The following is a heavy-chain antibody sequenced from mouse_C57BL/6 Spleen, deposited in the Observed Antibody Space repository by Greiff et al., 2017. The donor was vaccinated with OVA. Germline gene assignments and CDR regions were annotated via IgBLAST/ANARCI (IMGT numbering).Heavy chain of an antibody. CDR3: ARSLYYSKGYFDY. V-gene: IGHV1-76*01. CDR2: IYPGSGNT. D-gene: IGHD2-5*01. Sequence: QVQLQQSGAELVRPGASVKLSCKASGYTFTDYYINWVKQRPGQGLEWIARIYPGSGNTYYNEKFKGKATLTAEKSSSTAYMQLSSLTSEDSAVYFCARSLYYSKGYFDYWGQGTTLTVSS. CDR1: GYTFTDYY. J-gene: IGHJ2*01.